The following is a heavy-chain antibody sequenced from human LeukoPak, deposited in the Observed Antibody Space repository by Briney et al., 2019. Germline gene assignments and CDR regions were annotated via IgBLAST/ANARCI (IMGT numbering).Heavy chain of an antibody. CDR1: GFTVDSNY. V-gene: IGHV3-53*01. CDR3: AKQLGYCSDGSCYFPY. Sequence: GGSLRLSCAASGFTVDSNYLSWVRQAPGKGLEWVSTIYTGGNTYYADSVQGRFTISRDNSKSALCLQMNSLRAEDTAVYYCAKQLGYCSDGSCYFPYWGQGTLVTVSS. D-gene: IGHD2-15*01. J-gene: IGHJ4*02. CDR2: IYTGGNT.